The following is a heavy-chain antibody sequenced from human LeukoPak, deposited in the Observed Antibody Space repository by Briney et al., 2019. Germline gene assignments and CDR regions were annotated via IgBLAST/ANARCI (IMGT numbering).Heavy chain of an antibody. J-gene: IGHJ4*02. CDR3: AKRGSGSGYYFDY. CDR1: GFAFSSYA. D-gene: IGHD6-19*01. Sequence: GGSLRLSCAASGFAFSSYAMSWVRQAPGKGLEWVSAISGSGGSTYYADSVKGRFTISRDNSKNTLYLQMDSLRAEDTAVYYCAKRGSGSGYYFDYWGQGTLVTVSS. V-gene: IGHV3-23*01. CDR2: ISGSGGST.